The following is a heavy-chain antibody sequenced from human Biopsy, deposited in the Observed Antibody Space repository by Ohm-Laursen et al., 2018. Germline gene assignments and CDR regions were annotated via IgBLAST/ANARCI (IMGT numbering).Heavy chain of an antibody. V-gene: IGHV4-59*01. CDR3: ARATNSTGWPYYYFYGMDV. J-gene: IGHJ6*02. CDR2: IYYSGST. D-gene: IGHD2/OR15-2a*01. Sequence: TLSLTCTVSGGSISSDYWSWIRQPPGKGLEWIGYIYYSGSTNYNPSLKSRVTISVDTSKNQFSLRLNSVTAADMAVYYCARATNSTGWPYYYFYGMDVWGQGTTVTVSS. CDR1: GGSISSDY.